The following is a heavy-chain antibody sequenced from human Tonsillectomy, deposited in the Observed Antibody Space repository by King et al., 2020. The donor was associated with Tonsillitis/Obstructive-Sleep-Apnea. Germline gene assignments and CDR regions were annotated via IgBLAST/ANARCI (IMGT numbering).Heavy chain of an antibody. CDR3: ASGIYSSGWHLDY. CDR2: IWYDGSNI. Sequence: QLVQSGGGVVQPGRCLRLSCAASGFTFSSYGMHWVRQAPGKGLEWVAVIWYDGSNIYFVDSVKGRFIISRDNSKNTLCLQMNGLRAEDTAVYYCASGIYSSGWHLDYWGQGTLVTVSS. D-gene: IGHD6-19*01. J-gene: IGHJ4*02. CDR1: GFTFSSYG. V-gene: IGHV3-33*01.